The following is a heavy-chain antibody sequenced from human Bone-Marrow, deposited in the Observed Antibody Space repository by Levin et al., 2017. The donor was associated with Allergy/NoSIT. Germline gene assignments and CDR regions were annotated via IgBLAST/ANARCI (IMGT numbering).Heavy chain of an antibody. CDR1: GYTFTSYG. D-gene: IGHD3-3*01. Sequence: GESLKISCKASGYTFTSYGINWVRQAPGQGLEWMAWISTGNGNTHYAVNFQGRLTLTTDTSTSTAYMEVRNLRSDDSALYFCARDRSGWCDSWGQGTLVTVSA. CDR2: ISTGNGNT. V-gene: IGHV1-18*04. J-gene: IGHJ5*01. CDR3: ARDRSGWCDS.